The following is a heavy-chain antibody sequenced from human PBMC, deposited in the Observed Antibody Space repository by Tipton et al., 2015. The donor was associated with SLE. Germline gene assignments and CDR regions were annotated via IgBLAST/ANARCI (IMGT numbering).Heavy chain of an antibody. Sequence: LRLSCTVSGGSISFDYWSWIRQSAGRGLGWIGRIYSSGGRDYDPSLRSRVTMSIDASQNRVSLRLKSVSAADTAVYYCARGSDGEYVRYFDVWGPGTLVTVSS. D-gene: IGHD4-17*01. CDR2: IYSSGGR. CDR3: ARGSDGEYVRYFDV. J-gene: IGHJ2*01. V-gene: IGHV4-4*07. CDR1: GGSISFDY.